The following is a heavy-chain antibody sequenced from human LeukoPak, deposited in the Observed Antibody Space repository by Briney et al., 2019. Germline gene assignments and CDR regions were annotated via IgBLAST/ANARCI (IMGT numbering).Heavy chain of an antibody. D-gene: IGHD2-2*02. Sequence: GGSLRLSCAASGFTFSSYAMHWVRQAPGKGLEWVAVISYDGSNKYYADSVKGRFTISRDNSKNTLYLQMNSLRAEDTAMYYCARATQRGSDCSSTSCYSSVYYYGMDVWGQGTTVTVSS. J-gene: IGHJ6*02. CDR2: ISYDGSNK. CDR1: GFTFSSYA. CDR3: ARATQRGSDCSSTSCYSSVYYYGMDV. V-gene: IGHV3-30-3*01.